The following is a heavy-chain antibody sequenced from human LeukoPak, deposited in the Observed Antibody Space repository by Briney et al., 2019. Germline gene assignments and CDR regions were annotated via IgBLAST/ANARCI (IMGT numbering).Heavy chain of an antibody. D-gene: IGHD6-13*01. CDR1: GFTFSSYA. Sequence: LRLSCAASGFTFSSYAMHWVRQPPGKGLEWIGEINHSGSTNYNPSLRSRVTISVDTSKNQFSLKLSSVTAADTAVYYCAREEVAAAGTWDWFDPWGQGTLVTVSS. J-gene: IGHJ5*02. V-gene: IGHV4-34*01. CDR3: AREEVAAAGTWDWFDP. CDR2: INHSGST.